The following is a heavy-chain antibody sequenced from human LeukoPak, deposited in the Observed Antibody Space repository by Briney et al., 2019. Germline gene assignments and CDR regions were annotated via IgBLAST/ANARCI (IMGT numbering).Heavy chain of an antibody. D-gene: IGHD3-16*02. CDR3: ARGEVWFPY. CDR2: ISGSGGST. Sequence: GGSLRLSCAASGFTFSSYGMSWVRQAPGKGPEWVSAISGSGGSTYYADSVKGRFTISRDNAKNSLYLQMNSLRAEDTAVYYCARGEVWFPYWGQGTLVTVSS. CDR1: GFTFSSYG. V-gene: IGHV3-23*01. J-gene: IGHJ4*02.